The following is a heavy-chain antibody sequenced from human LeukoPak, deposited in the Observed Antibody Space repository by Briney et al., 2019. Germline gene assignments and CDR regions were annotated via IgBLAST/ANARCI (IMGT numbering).Heavy chain of an antibody. Sequence: ASVKVSCKASGYTFTSYGISWVRQAPGQGLEWMGWISAYNGNTNYAQKLQGRVTMTTDTSTSTAYMEPRSLRSDDTAVYYCARDSDYYDSSGYYLRSDYWGQGTLVTVSS. CDR3: ARDSDYYDSSGYYLRSDY. D-gene: IGHD3-22*01. J-gene: IGHJ4*02. CDR2: ISAYNGNT. CDR1: GYTFTSYG. V-gene: IGHV1-18*01.